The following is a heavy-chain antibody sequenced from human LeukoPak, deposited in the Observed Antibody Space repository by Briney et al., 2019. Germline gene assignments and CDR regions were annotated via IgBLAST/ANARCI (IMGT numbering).Heavy chain of an antibody. CDR1: GGSISGYY. V-gene: IGHV4-34*01. CDR2: INHSGST. D-gene: IGHD3-9*01. CDR3: ARGSPDWTGYYFDY. J-gene: IGHJ4*02. Sequence: SETLSLTCTVSGGSISGYYWSWIRQPPGKGLEWIGEINHSGSTNYNPSLKSRVTISVDTSKNQFSLKLSSVTAADTAVYYCARGSPDWTGYYFDYWGQGTLVTVSS.